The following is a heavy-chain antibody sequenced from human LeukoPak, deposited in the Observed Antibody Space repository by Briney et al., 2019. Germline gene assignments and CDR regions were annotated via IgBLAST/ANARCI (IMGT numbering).Heavy chain of an antibody. CDR2: IYYSGST. CDR1: GGSISSYY. Sequence: SETLSLTCTVSGGSISSYYWSWIRQPPGKGLEWIGYIYYSGSTNYNPSLKSRVTISVDTSKNQFSLELSSVTAADTAVYYCARDLDGDLDYWGQGTLVTVSS. D-gene: IGHD4-17*01. V-gene: IGHV4-59*01. J-gene: IGHJ4*02. CDR3: ARDLDGDLDY.